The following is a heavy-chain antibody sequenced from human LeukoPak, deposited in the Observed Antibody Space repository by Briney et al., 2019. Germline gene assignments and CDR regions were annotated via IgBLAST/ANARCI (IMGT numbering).Heavy chain of an antibody. CDR2: IYHSGST. CDR3: ARFRPVHFDY. J-gene: IGHJ4*02. V-gene: IGHV4-39*07. D-gene: IGHD6-6*01. Sequence: PSETLSLTCTVSGGSISSSSYYWGWIRQPPGKGLEWIGSIYHSGSTYYNPSLKSRVTISVDTSKNQFSLKLSSVTAADTAVYYCARFRPVHFDYWGQGTLVTVSS. CDR1: GGSISSSSYY.